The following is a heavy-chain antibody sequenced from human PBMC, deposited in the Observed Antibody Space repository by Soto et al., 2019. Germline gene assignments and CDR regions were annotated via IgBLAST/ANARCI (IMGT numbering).Heavy chain of an antibody. CDR3: VRRHVSATGIDWFDP. Sequence: ASVKVSCKASGYTFSSYAMHWVRQAPGQRLEWMGWINAGYGNTKYSPKFQGRVTITRDTSASTAYVELSSLRSEDTAVYYCVRRHVSATGIDWFDPWGQGTLVTVSS. J-gene: IGHJ5*02. V-gene: IGHV1-3*01. CDR2: INAGYGNT. D-gene: IGHD6-13*01. CDR1: GYTFSSYA.